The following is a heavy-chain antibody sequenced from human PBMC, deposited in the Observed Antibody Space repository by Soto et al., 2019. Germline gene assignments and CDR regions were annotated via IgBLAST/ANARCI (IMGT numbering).Heavy chain of an antibody. D-gene: IGHD1-26*01. CDR2: ISAYNGNT. Sequence: QVQLVQSGAEVKKPGASVKVSCKASGYTFTSYGISWVRQAPGQGLEWMGWISAYNGNTNYAQKLQGRVTMXTXTXXSTAYMELRSLRSDDTAVYYCARDLGGSYYAPVDYWGQGTLVTVSS. J-gene: IGHJ4*02. CDR3: ARDLGGSYYAPVDY. CDR1: GYTFTSYG. V-gene: IGHV1-18*01.